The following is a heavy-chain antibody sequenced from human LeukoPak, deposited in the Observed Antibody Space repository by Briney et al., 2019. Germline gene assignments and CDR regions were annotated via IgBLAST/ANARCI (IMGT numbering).Heavy chain of an antibody. J-gene: IGHJ4*02. Sequence: PGGSLRLSCAASGFTFSGSAMHWVRQASGKGLEWVGRIRSKANSYATAYAASVKGRFTISRDDSKNTAYLQMNSLKTEDTAVYYCTREPYCSSTSCRDYWGQGTLVTVSS. CDR2: IRSKANSYAT. D-gene: IGHD2-2*01. V-gene: IGHV3-73*01. CDR1: GFTFSGSA. CDR3: TREPYCSSTSCRDY.